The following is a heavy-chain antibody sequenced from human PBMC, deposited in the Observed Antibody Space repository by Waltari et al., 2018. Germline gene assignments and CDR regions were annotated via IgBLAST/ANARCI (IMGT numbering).Heavy chain of an antibody. V-gene: IGHV1-3*04. J-gene: IGHJ4*02. Sequence: QVQLVQSGAEVKKPGASVKVSCKASGNTFTSHAIHWVRQAPGQRLEWMGWINTDTGNTKYSQKFQVRVTITMDTSASTAYMELSSLRSEDTAIYYCARGDLFVYWGQGTLVTVSS. CDR2: INTDTGNT. CDR1: GNTFTSHA. CDR3: ARGDLFVY.